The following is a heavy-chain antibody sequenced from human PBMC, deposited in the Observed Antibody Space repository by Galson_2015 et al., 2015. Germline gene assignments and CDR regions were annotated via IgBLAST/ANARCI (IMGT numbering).Heavy chain of an antibody. CDR2: ISAYNGNI. V-gene: IGHV1-18*04. CDR3: ARDPYYDFWSGHHMCGSFDY. J-gene: IGHJ4*02. CDR1: GYTFSNYG. D-gene: IGHD3-3*01. Sequence: SVKVSCKASGYTFSNYGFHWVRQAPGQGLEWMEWISAYNGNINYAQNFQGRVTMTTDTSTSTAYMELRSLRSDDTAVYYCARDPYYDFWSGHHMCGSFDYWGQRSVVTVSS.